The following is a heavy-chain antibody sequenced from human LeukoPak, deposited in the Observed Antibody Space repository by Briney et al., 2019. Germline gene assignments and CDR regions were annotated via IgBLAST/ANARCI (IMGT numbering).Heavy chain of an antibody. D-gene: IGHD4-17*01. CDR2: INHSGST. Sequence: SETLSLTCAVYGGSFSGYYWSWIRQPPGKGLEWIGEINHSGSTNYNPSLKSRVTISVDTSKNQVSLKLRSVTAADTAVYYCARDPTTVTTIFDYWGQGTLVTVSS. J-gene: IGHJ4*02. CDR1: GGSFSGYY. V-gene: IGHV4-34*01. CDR3: ARDPTTVTTIFDY.